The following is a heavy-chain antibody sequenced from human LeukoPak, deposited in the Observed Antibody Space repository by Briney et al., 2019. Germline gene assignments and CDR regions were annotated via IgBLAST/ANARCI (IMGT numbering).Heavy chain of an antibody. CDR3: ARGAYYGMDV. Sequence: ASVKVSCKASGYTFTSSAIHWVRQAPGHRLEWLGWSHAGNGDTKYSPEFQGRFTISSDTSASTAYMELSSLRSEDMAAYYCARGAYYGMDVWGQGTTVTVSS. CDR1: GYTFTSSA. CDR2: SHAGNGDT. J-gene: IGHJ6*02. V-gene: IGHV1-3*02.